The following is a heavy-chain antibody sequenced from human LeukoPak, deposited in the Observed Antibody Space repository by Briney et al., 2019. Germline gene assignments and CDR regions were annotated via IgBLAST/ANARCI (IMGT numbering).Heavy chain of an antibody. Sequence: GASVKVSCKASGYTFTGYYMHWVRQAPGQGLEWMGWINPNSGGTNYAQKFQGRVTMTRDTSISTAYMELSRLRSDDTAVYYWARVVSGIVVVVPAARANWFDPWGQGTLVTVSS. CDR1: GYTFTGYY. CDR3: ARVVSGIVVVVPAARANWFDP. CDR2: INPNSGGT. V-gene: IGHV1-2*02. J-gene: IGHJ5*02. D-gene: IGHD2-2*01.